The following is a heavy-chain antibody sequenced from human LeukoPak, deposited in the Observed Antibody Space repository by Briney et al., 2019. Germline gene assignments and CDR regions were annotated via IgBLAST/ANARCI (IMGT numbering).Heavy chain of an antibody. CDR1: GFTVSSNY. Sequence: GGSLRLSCAASGFTVSSNYMSWVRQAPGKGLEWVAVISYDGSNKYYADSVKGRFTISRDNSKNTLSLQMNSLRAEDTAVYYCARDPAYIAAPGTLDYWGQGTLVTVSS. CDR3: ARDPAYIAAPGTLDY. V-gene: IGHV3-30-3*01. CDR2: ISYDGSNK. J-gene: IGHJ4*02. D-gene: IGHD6-13*01.